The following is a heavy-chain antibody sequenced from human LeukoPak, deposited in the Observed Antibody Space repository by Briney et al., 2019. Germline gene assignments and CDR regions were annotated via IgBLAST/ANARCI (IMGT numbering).Heavy chain of an antibody. Sequence: PSETLSLTCTVSGGSISSYYWSWIRQPQGNGLEWIGNIYFSGNTNYNPSLKSRVTISVDTSKNQFSLKLSSVTAADTAVYYCARGGGYYDSSGYYPFDYWGQGTLVTVSS. CDR2: IYFSGNT. CDR3: ARGGGYYDSSGYYPFDY. J-gene: IGHJ4*02. CDR1: GGSISSYY. D-gene: IGHD3-22*01. V-gene: IGHV4-59*08.